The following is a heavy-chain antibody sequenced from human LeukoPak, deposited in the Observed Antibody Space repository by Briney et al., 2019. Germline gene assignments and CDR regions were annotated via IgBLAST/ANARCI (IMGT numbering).Heavy chain of an antibody. CDR3: ARGSNYYDSSGYPLRLDY. Sequence: SETLSLTCTVSGGSISSYYWSWIRQPPGKGLEWIGYIYYSGSTNYNPSLKSRVTISVGTSKNQFSLKLSSVTAADTAVYYCARGSNYYDSSGYPLRLDYWGQGTLVTVSS. CDR1: GGSISSYY. V-gene: IGHV4-59*08. D-gene: IGHD3-22*01. J-gene: IGHJ4*02. CDR2: IYYSGST.